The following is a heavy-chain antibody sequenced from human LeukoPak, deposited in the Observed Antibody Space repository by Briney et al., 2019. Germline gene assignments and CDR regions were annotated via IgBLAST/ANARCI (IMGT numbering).Heavy chain of an antibody. J-gene: IGHJ4*02. CDR3: ASRPPGSTWYGVFDY. Sequence: SETLSLTCTVSGGSLNSHYWSWIRQPPGNTLEWIGYISGTGNTDYNPSLKSRVTMSLDTSRNQFSLHLSSVTAADTALYFCASRPPGSTWYGVFDYWSQGILVTVSS. CDR2: ISGTGNT. V-gene: IGHV4-59*11. D-gene: IGHD6-13*01. CDR1: GGSLNSHY.